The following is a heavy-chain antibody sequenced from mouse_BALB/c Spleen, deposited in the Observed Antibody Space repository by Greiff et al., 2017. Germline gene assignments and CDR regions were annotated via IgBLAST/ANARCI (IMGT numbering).Heavy chain of an antibody. CDR3: ARQFTTATGFAY. CDR2: ISNGGGST. V-gene: IGHV5-12-2*01. J-gene: IGHJ3*01. Sequence: EVKLMESGGGLVQPGGSLKLSCAASGFTFSSYTMSWVRQTPEKRLEWVAYISNGGGSTYYPDTVKGRFTISRDNAKNTLYLQMSSLKSEDTAMYYCARQFTTATGFAYWGQGTLVTVSA. CDR1: GFTFSSYT. D-gene: IGHD1-2*01.